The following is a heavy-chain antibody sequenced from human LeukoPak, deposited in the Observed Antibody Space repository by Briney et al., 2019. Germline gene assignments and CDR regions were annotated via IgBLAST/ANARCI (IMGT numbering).Heavy chain of an antibody. CDR3: AQKGHYGDYTSPDY. D-gene: IGHD4-17*01. V-gene: IGHV3-30-3*01. J-gene: IGHJ4*02. CDR2: ISYDGSNK. Sequence: GGSLRLSCAASGFTFSSYAMHWVRQAPGKGLEWVAVISYDGSNKYYADSVKGRFTISRDNSKNTLYLQMNSLRAEDTAVYYCAQKGHYGDYTSPDYWGQGTLVTVSS. CDR1: GFTFSSYA.